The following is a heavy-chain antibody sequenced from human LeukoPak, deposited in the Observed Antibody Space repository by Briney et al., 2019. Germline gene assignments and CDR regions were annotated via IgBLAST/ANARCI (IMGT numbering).Heavy chain of an antibody. CDR2: IIPILGIA. Sequence: ASVKVSCKASGGTFSSYAISWVRQAPGQGLEWMGRIIPILGIANYAQKFQGRVTITADKSTSTAYMELSSLRSEDTAVYYCARDEPKYCSGGSCTHYYYYGMDVWGQGTTVTVSS. CDR1: GGTFSSYA. CDR3: ARDEPKYCSGGSCTHYYYYGMDV. D-gene: IGHD2-15*01. V-gene: IGHV1-69*04. J-gene: IGHJ6*02.